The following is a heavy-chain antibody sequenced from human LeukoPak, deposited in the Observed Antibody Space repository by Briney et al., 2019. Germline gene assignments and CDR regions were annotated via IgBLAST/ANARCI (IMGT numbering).Heavy chain of an antibody. D-gene: IGHD6-13*01. CDR2: INWNGGST. CDR1: GFTFDDYG. Sequence: GGSLRLSCAASGFTFDDYGMSWVRQAPGKGLEWVSGINWNGGSTGYADSVKGRFTISRDNAKNSLYLQMNSLRAEDTALYYCARVRAAAGTGEKRNSVAFDIWGQGTMVTVSS. J-gene: IGHJ3*02. V-gene: IGHV3-20*04. CDR3: ARVRAAAGTGEKRNSVAFDI.